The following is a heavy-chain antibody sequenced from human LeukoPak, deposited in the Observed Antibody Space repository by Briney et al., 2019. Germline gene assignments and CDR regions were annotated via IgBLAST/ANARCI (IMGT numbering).Heavy chain of an antibody. Sequence: SETLSLTRTVSGGSISSYYWSWIRQPPGKGLEWIGYIDYSGSTNYNPSPKSRVTISVDTSKNQFSLKLSSVTAADTAVYYCARGGVVVPAAEEVGFDPWGQGTLVTVSS. D-gene: IGHD2-2*01. CDR3: ARGGVVVPAAEEVGFDP. V-gene: IGHV4-59*01. CDR1: GGSISSYY. CDR2: IDYSGST. J-gene: IGHJ5*02.